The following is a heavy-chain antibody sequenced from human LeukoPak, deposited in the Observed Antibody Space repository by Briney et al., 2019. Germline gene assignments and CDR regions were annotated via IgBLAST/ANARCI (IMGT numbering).Heavy chain of an antibody. CDR1: GGSISSYY. CDR3: ARSLQGFSLIYYYYYYYMDV. Sequence: SETLSLTCTVSGGSISSYYWSWIRQPPGKGLEWIGYIYTSGSTNYNPSLKSRVTISVDTSKNQFSLKLSSVTAADTAVYYCARSLQGFSLIYYYYYYYMDVWGQGTMVTVSS. D-gene: IGHD3-16*01. V-gene: IGHV4-4*09. J-gene: IGHJ6*03. CDR2: IYTSGST.